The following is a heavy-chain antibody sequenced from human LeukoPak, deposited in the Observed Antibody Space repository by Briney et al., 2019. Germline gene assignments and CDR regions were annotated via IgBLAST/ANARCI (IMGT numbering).Heavy chain of an antibody. D-gene: IGHD3-9*01. Sequence: SGTLSLTCAVYGGSFSGYYWSWIRQPPGKGLEWIGEINHSGSTNYNPSLKSRVTISVDTSKNQFSLKLSSVTAADTAVYYCARTRYFDWLLVNYFDYWGQGTLVTVSS. CDR2: INHSGST. J-gene: IGHJ4*02. CDR3: ARTRYFDWLLVNYFDY. V-gene: IGHV4-34*01. CDR1: GGSFSGYY.